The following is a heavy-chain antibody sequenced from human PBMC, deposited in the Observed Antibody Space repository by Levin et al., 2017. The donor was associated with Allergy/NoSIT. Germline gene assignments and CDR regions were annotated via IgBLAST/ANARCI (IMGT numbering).Heavy chain of an antibody. D-gene: IGHD7-27*01. CDR2: IYYSGST. Sequence: SETLSLTCTVSGGSISGYYWSWIRQPPGKGLEWIGYIYYSGSTKYNPSLKSRVTISVDTSKNQFSLRLSSVTAADTAVYYCARDRTITTTGETYFYGMDVWGQGTTVTVSS. J-gene: IGHJ6*02. CDR3: ARDRTITTTGETYFYGMDV. V-gene: IGHV4-59*01. CDR1: GGSISGYY.